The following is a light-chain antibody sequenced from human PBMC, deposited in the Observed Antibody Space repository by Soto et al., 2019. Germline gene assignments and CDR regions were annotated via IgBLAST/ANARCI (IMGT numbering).Light chain of an antibody. CDR3: QQSYSSTWT. V-gene: IGKV1-12*01. CDR2: DAS. Sequence: DIQLTQSPSSVSASVGDRVTITCRASKGITSWLPWYQQKLGKAPNLLIYDASTLQSGVPSRFSRSGSGTESTLTISSLTREDFAIYYWQQSYSSTWTFGQGTKVDNK. CDR1: KGITSW. J-gene: IGKJ1*01.